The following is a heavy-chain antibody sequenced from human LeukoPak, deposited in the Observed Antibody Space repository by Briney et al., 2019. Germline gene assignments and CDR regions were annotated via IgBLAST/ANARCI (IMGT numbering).Heavy chain of an antibody. CDR3: ARDPHCSSSRCPFDY. D-gene: IGHD2-2*01. Sequence: PSGTLSLTCAVSARSISSSDWWSWVRQPPGKGLEWIGYIYQTESPKYNASLQSRVTISLDRSKNQFSLKLTSVTAADTAVYYCARDPHCSSSRCPFDYWGQGALVTVSS. CDR2: IYQTESP. CDR1: ARSISSSDW. V-gene: IGHV4-4*02. J-gene: IGHJ4*02.